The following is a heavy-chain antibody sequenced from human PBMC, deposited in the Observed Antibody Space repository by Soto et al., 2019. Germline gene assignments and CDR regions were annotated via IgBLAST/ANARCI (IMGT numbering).Heavy chain of an antibody. Sequence: ASVKGSCKASGVTLLNDYIHWGRQAPRQGLEWMGMINPSTGATRYSQQFRGRVTVTWDTSTSTVYMELSSLRSEDTAVHYCATETIRKYSGLFDYWGQGALVTVDS. CDR3: ATETIRKYSGLFDY. CDR2: INPSTGAT. J-gene: IGHJ4*02. CDR1: GVTLLNDY. V-gene: IGHV1-46*01. D-gene: IGHD5-12*01.